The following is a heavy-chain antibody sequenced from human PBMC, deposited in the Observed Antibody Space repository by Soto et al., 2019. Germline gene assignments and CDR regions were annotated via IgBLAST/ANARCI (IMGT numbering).Heavy chain of an antibody. D-gene: IGHD3-10*01. CDR2: IYHSGNT. CDR3: ARLYGSGSYYVYFFDY. CDR1: GGSITTGGSY. Sequence: PSETLSLTCTVSGGSITTGGSYWSWIRQHPGKGLEWIGNIYHSGNTYYNPSLKSRLTISVDTSENHFSLKLSSVTAADTAVYYCARLYGSGSYYVYFFDYWGQGTLVTVSS. J-gene: IGHJ4*02. V-gene: IGHV4-31*03.